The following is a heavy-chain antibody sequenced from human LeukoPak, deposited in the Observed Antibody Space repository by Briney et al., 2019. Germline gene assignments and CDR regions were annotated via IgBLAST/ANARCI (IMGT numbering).Heavy chain of an antibody. Sequence: PSETLSLTRTVSGGPISSYQWSWIRQPPGKGLEWIAYVYYTGSTNDNPSLKSRVTISLDTSKNQFSLKLSSVTAADTAVYYCARRTTVTPNWFDPWGQGTLVTVSS. CDR1: GGPISSYQ. J-gene: IGHJ5*02. D-gene: IGHD4-17*01. CDR3: ARRTTVTPNWFDP. CDR2: VYYTGST. V-gene: IGHV4-59*08.